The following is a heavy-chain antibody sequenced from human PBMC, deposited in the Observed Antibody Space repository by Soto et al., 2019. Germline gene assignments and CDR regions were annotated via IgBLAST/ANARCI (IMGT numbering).Heavy chain of an antibody. CDR3: ARVGSSWYGDYYYYGMDV. D-gene: IGHD6-13*01. CDR1: GGTFSSYA. Sequence: SVKVSCKASGGTFSSYAISWVRQAPGEGLEWMGGIIPIFGTANYAQKFQGRVTITADESTSTAYMELSSLRSEDTAVYYCARVGSSWYGDYYYYGMDVWGQGTTVTVSS. CDR2: IIPIFGTA. J-gene: IGHJ6*02. V-gene: IGHV1-69*13.